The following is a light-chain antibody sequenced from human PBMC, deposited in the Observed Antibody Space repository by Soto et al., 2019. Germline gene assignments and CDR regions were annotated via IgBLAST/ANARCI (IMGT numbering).Light chain of an antibody. CDR1: QSISSW. CDR2: KAS. CDR3: QQYDKYAWT. Sequence: DIQMTQSPSTLSASVGDRVTITCRASQSISSWLAWYQQKPGKAPKLLIYKASTLESGVPSRFSGSGSGTEFTLTISSLQPDDFATYYCQQYDKYAWTFAQGTKV. J-gene: IGKJ1*01. V-gene: IGKV1-5*03.